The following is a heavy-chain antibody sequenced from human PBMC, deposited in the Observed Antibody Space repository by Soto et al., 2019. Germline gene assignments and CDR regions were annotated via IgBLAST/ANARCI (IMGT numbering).Heavy chain of an antibody. CDR2: IYPGDSDT. J-gene: IGHJ4*02. V-gene: IGHV5-51*03. CDR3: ARAFCTDNSCYSYFDY. Sequence: EVQLVQSGAEVKKPGESLKISCKGSGYSFSNFWIGWVRQMPGKGLEWMGIIYPGDSDTRYSPSFRGQVPISADKSISTAYLQWSSLKASNTAMFYCARAFCTDNSCYSYFDYWGQGTLVTVS. D-gene: IGHD2-15*01. CDR1: GYSFSNFW.